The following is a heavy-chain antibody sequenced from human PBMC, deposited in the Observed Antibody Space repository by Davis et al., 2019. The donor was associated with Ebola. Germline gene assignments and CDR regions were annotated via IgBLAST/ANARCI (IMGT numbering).Heavy chain of an antibody. CDR3: AKDTSNVWFDV. D-gene: IGHD6-19*01. J-gene: IGHJ3*01. CDR1: GFTFSSYA. Sequence: GESLKISCAASGFTFSSYAMHWVRQAPGKGLEWVAVVSHDGTNEYYADSVKGRFTISRDKSKNMLYLQMNSLRVEDTAIYYCAKDTSNVWFDVWGQGTMVTVSS. V-gene: IGHV3-30*04. CDR2: VSHDGTNE.